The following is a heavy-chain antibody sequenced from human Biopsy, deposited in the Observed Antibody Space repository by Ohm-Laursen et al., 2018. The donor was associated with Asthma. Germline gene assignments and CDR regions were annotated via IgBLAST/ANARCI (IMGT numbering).Heavy chain of an antibody. D-gene: IGHD3-10*01. CDR1: GYTFNSAG. CDR2: ISVYNGNA. Sequence: SSVKVSCKTSGYTFNSAGIAWVRQAPGQGLEWMGWISVYNGNAKVAQKLQDRVTMITDTSTSTAYMELRSLRSEDTAVYFCARAVDYSHYYGIDVWGQGTTVTVS. V-gene: IGHV1-18*01. J-gene: IGHJ6*02. CDR3: ARAVDYSHYYGIDV.